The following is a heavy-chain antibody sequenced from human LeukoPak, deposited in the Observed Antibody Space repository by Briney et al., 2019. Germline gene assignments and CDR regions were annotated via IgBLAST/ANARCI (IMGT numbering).Heavy chain of an antibody. V-gene: IGHV1-3*01. CDR3: ARSGHIAATDY. D-gene: IGHD6-13*01. J-gene: IGHJ4*02. Sequence: GASVKVSCKASGYTFTSYAMHWVRQAPGQRLEWVGWINAGNGNTKYSQKFQGRVTITRDTSASTAYMELSSLRSEDTAVYYCARSGHIAATDYWGQGTLVTVSS. CDR2: INAGNGNT. CDR1: GYTFTSYA.